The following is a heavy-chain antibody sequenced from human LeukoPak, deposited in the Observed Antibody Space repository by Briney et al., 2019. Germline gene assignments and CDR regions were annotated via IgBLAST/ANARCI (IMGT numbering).Heavy chain of an antibody. D-gene: IGHD3-22*01. Sequence: PGGSLRLSCAASGFIFDDYGMSWVRQAPGKGLEWVAVISYDGSNKYYADSVKGRFTISRDNSKNTLYLQMNSLRAEDTAVYYCARARDYYDSSGFDYWGQGTLVTVSS. CDR2: ISYDGSNK. V-gene: IGHV3-30*03. CDR1: GFIFDDYG. CDR3: ARARDYYDSSGFDY. J-gene: IGHJ4*02.